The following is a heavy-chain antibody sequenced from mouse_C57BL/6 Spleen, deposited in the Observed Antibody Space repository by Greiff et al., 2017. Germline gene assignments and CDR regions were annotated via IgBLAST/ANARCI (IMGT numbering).Heavy chain of an antibody. CDR3: ARYYAHFDY. CDR2: IDPSDSYT. D-gene: IGHD1-1*01. J-gene: IGHJ2*01. V-gene: IGHV1-59*01. Sequence: QVQLQQPGAELVRPGTSVKLSCKASGYTFTSYWMHWVKQRPGQGLEWIGVIDPSDSYTNYNQKFKGKATLTVDTSSSTAYMQLSSLTSEDSAVYYCARYYAHFDYWGQGTTLTVSS. CDR1: GYTFTSYW.